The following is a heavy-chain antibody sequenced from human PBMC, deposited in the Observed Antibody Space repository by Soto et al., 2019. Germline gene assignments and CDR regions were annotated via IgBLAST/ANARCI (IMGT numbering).Heavy chain of an antibody. CDR1: GFTFSSYG. CDR2: ISYDGSNK. V-gene: IGHV3-30*03. CDR3: ARVAVPAAIDFSGYYFDY. D-gene: IGHD2-2*01. Sequence: QVQLVESGGGVVQPGRSLRLSCAASGFTFSSYGMHWVRQAPGKGLEWVAVISYDGSNKYYADSVKGRFTISRDNAKNSLYLQMNSLRAEDTAVYYCARVAVPAAIDFSGYYFDYWGQGTLVTVSS. J-gene: IGHJ4*02.